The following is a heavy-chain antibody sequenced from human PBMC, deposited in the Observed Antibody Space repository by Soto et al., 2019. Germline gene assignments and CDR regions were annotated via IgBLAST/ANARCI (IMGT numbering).Heavy chain of an antibody. CDR1: GVTFSSYA. V-gene: IGHV3-30-3*01. D-gene: IGHD5-18*01. CDR2: ISYDGSNK. Sequence: RVLRVSCAASGVTFSSYAMHWVRQAPGKGLEWVAVISYDGSNKYYADSVKGRFTISRDNSKNTLYLQMNSLRAEDTAVYYCARGYTAMVKYYFDYWGQGTLVTVSS. CDR3: ARGYTAMVKYYFDY. J-gene: IGHJ4*02.